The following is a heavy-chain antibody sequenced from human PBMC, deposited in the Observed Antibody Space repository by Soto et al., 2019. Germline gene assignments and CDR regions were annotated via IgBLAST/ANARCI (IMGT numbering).Heavy chain of an antibody. CDR3: ARGRVAVAR. CDR1: GGSITSVGYY. V-gene: IGHV4-31*03. D-gene: IGHD6-19*01. J-gene: IGHJ4*02. CDR2: IYYSGNT. Sequence: QVQLQESGPGLVKPSQTLSLTCTVSGGSITSVGYYLSWIRQHPGKGLEWIGNIYYSGNTYYNPSLKSRVTISVDTSKNQFSLKLSSVTAADPAVYYCARGRVAVARWGQGTLVTVSS.